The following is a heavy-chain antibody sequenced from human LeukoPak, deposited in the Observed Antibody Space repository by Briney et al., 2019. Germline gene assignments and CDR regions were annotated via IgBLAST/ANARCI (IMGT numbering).Heavy chain of an antibody. CDR2: IIHICGTA. Sequence: SVKVSCKASGGTFSSYAISWVRQAPGQGLEWMGRIIHICGTANYAQKFQGRVTINTDESTSTAYMGLSSLRSEDTAVYYCARVGSTGYSYGCFDYWGQGTLVTVSS. V-gene: IGHV1-69*05. CDR3: ARVGSTGYSYGCFDY. J-gene: IGHJ4*02. D-gene: IGHD5-18*01. CDR1: GGTFSSYA.